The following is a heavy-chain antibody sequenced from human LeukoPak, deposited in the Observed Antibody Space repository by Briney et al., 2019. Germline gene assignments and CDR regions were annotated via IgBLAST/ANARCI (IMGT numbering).Heavy chain of an antibody. CDR3: ARGVGRYYYDSSLFPIDY. V-gene: IGHV1-46*01. CDR1: GYTFTSYY. CDR2: INPSGGST. Sequence: ASVKVSCKASGYTFTSYYIHWVRQAPGEGLEWMGIINPSGGSTSYAQKFQGRVTITADKSTSTAYMELSSLRSEDTAVYYCARGVGRYYYDSSLFPIDYWGQGTLVTVTS. J-gene: IGHJ4*02. D-gene: IGHD3-22*01.